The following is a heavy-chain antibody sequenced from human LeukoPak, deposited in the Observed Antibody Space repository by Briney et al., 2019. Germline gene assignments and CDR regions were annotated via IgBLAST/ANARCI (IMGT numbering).Heavy chain of an antibody. J-gene: IGHJ6*02. CDR3: ARELDYGMDV. CDR1: GGSISSYY. CDR2: IYYSGST. V-gene: IGHV4-59*08. Sequence: SETLSLTCTVSGGSISSYYWSWIRQPPGKGLEWIGYIYYSGSTNYNPSLKSRVTISVDTSKNQFSLKLSSVTAADTAVYYCARELDYGMDVCGQGTTVTVSS. D-gene: IGHD1-26*01.